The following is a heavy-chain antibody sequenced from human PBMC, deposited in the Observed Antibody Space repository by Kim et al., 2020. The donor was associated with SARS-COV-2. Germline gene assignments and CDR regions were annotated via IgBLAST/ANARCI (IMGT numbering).Heavy chain of an antibody. CDR1: GFPFSSFA. V-gene: IGHV3-23*01. CDR2: ISYNGGRT. Sequence: GGSLRLSCAASGFPFSSFAMSWARQAPGKGLEWVSTISYNGGRTHYADSVKGRFTISRDNSMNRLYLQMNSLRAEDTAVYYCDASDYWGQGTLVTLSS. CDR3: DASDY. J-gene: IGHJ4*02.